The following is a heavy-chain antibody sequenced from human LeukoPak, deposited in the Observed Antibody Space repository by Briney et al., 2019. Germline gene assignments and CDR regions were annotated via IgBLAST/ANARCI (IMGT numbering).Heavy chain of an antibody. CDR3: ARGGSNSYYYYMDV. Sequence: ASVKVSCKASGGTFSSYAISWVRQAPGQGLEWMGGIIPIFGTANYAQKFQGRVTITADESTSTAYMELTSLRSEDTAVYYCARGGSNSYYYYMDVWGKGTTVTVSS. D-gene: IGHD6-6*01. V-gene: IGHV1-69*13. CDR1: GGTFSSYA. J-gene: IGHJ6*03. CDR2: IIPIFGTA.